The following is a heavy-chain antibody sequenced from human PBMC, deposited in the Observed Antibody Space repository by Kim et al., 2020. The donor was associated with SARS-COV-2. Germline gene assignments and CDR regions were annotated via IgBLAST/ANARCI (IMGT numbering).Heavy chain of an antibody. V-gene: IGHV1-69*13. CDR2: IIPIFGTA. CDR3: ARDGIAAAGTNYYYYYGMDV. CDR1: GGTFSSYA. D-gene: IGHD6-13*01. J-gene: IGHJ6*02. Sequence: SVKVSCKASGGTFSSYAISWVRQAPGQGLEWMGGIIPIFGTANYAQKFQGRVTITADESTSTAYMELSSLRSEDTAVYYCARDGIAAAGTNYYYYYGMDVWGQGTTVTVSS.